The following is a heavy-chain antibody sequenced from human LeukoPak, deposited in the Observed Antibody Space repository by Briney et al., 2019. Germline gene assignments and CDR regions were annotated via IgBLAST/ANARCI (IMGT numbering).Heavy chain of an antibody. V-gene: IGHV3-73*01. CDR2: IRSKPNNYAT. D-gene: IGHD2-2*01. Sequence: GGSLRLSCAASGFTFSDSAIHWVRQASGEGLEWVGRIRSKPNNYATAYPASVKGRFTISRDNSQNTLYLQMNSLRAEDTAVYYCAKGITTAARAAVFDYWGQGILVTVSS. J-gene: IGHJ4*02. CDR1: GFTFSDSA. CDR3: AKGITTAARAAVFDY.